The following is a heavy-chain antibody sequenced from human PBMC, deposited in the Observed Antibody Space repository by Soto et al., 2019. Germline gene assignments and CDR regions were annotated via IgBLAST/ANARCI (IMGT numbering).Heavy chain of an antibody. J-gene: IGHJ4*02. Sequence: ASVKVSCKASGYSFTNNDVSWVRQATGQGLEWMGWMNPGSGDTGYAQKFQGRATMTRDTSTTKAYMELRSLKSDDPAVYYCARLLFLEWFYDYWGQGTLVTVSS. D-gene: IGHD3-3*01. CDR1: GYSFTNND. V-gene: IGHV1-8*01. CDR2: MNPGSGDT. CDR3: ARLLFLEWFYDY.